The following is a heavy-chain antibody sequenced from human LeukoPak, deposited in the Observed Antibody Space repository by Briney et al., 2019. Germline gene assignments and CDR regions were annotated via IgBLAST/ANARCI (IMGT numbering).Heavy chain of an antibody. CDR3: ARRSGFGTTAPFDF. CDR2: INPNSGGT. D-gene: IGHD1-7*01. J-gene: IGHJ4*02. Sequence: ASVKVSCKASGYTFTGYYTHWVRQAPGQGLEWMGWINPNSGGTNYAQKYQGRVTMTRDTSTSTAYMELSRLRSDDTAVHYCARRSGFGTTAPFDFWGQGTLVTVSS. V-gene: IGHV1-2*02. CDR1: GYTFTGYY.